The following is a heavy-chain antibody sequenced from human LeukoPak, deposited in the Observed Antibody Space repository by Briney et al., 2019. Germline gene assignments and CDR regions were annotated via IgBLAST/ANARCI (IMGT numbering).Heavy chain of an antibody. D-gene: IGHD2-8*01. Sequence: GGSLRLSCEASGFTFGSHAMYWVRQAPGKGLEWVAGIFGSGGSPHYADSVKGRFTISRDNSRSTVYLQMNSLRAEDTAVYYCARAGYCTNGICYLFDYWGLGTLVTVSS. CDR2: IFGSGGSP. CDR1: GFTFGSHA. J-gene: IGHJ4*02. V-gene: IGHV3-23*01. CDR3: ARAGYCTNGICYLFDY.